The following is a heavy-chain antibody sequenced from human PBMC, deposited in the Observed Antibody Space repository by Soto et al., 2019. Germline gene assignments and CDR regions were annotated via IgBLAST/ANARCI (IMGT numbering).Heavy chain of an antibody. CDR1: GGSISSGGYY. Sequence: SETLSLTCTVSGGSISSGGYYWSWIRQHPGKGLEWIGYIYYSGSTYYNPSLKSRVTVSVDTSKNQFALKLSSVTAADTAVYYCARVRRGVGPYYFDYWGQGTLVTVSS. J-gene: IGHJ4*02. CDR3: ARVRRGVGPYYFDY. CDR2: IYYSGST. V-gene: IGHV4-31*03. D-gene: IGHD3-10*01.